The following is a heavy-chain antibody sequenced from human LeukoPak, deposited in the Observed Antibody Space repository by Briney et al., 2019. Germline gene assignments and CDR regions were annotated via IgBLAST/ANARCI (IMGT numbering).Heavy chain of an antibody. CDR2: ISYDGSNK. Sequence: QPGGSLRLSCAASGFTFSSYAMHWVRQAPGKGLEWVAVISYDGSNKYYADSVKGRFTISRDNSKNTLYLQMNSLRAEDTAVYYCAGEPEDRIQLWFGYWGQGTLVTVSS. V-gene: IGHV3-30*01. CDR1: GFTFSSYA. D-gene: IGHD5-18*01. J-gene: IGHJ4*02. CDR3: AGEPEDRIQLWFGY.